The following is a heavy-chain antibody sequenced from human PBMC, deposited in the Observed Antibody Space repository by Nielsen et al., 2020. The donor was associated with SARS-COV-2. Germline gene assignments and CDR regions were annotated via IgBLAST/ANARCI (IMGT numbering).Heavy chain of an antibody. V-gene: IGHV4-30-4*01. CDR1: GGSISSGDYY. CDR3: ARDRITMVRGTTGAFDI. D-gene: IGHD3-10*01. Sequence: SETLSLTCTVSGGSISSGDYYWSWIRQPPGKGLEWIGYIYYSGSTYYNPSLKSRVTISVDTSKNQFSLKLSSVTAADTAVYYCARDRITMVRGTTGAFDIWGQGTMVTVSS. CDR2: IYYSGST. J-gene: IGHJ3*02.